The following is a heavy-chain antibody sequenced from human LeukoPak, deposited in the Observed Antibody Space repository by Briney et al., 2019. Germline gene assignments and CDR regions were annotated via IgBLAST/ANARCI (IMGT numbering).Heavy chain of an antibody. Sequence: PGGSLRLSCAASGLTVSSNYMSWVRQAPGKGLEWVSVIYSGGSTYYADSVKGRFTISRDNSKNTLYLQMNSLRAEDTAVYYCARDIVVVPAARDYWGQGTLVTVSS. V-gene: IGHV3-66*02. J-gene: IGHJ4*02. D-gene: IGHD2-2*01. CDR1: GLTVSSNY. CDR3: ARDIVVVPAARDY. CDR2: IYSGGST.